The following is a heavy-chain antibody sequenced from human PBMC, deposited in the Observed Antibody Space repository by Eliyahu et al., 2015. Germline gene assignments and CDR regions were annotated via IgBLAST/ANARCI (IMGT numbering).Heavy chain of an antibody. V-gene: IGHV3-23*01. CDR3: AKDITYYYGSGSSFDY. CDR1: GFTFSSYA. J-gene: IGHJ4*02. Sequence: EVQLLESGGGLVQPGGSLRLSCAASGFTFSSYAMSWVRQAPGKGLEWVSAISGSGGSTYYADSVKGRFTISRDNSKNTLYLQMNSLRAEDTAVYYCAKDITYYYGSGSSFDYWGQGTLVTVSS. CDR2: ISGSGGST. D-gene: IGHD3-10*01.